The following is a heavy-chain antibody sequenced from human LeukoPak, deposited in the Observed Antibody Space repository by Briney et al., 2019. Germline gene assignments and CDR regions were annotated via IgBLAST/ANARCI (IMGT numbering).Heavy chain of an antibody. CDR1: GGSISSGDYY. V-gene: IGHV4-30-4*01. D-gene: IGHD5-18*01. Sequence: PSETLSLTCTVSGGSISSGDYYWSWIRQPPGKGLEWIGYIYYSGSTYYNPSLKSRVTISVDTPKNQFSLKLSSVTAADTAVYYCAMGGYSYGFFDYWGQGTLVTVSS. J-gene: IGHJ4*02. CDR2: IYYSGST. CDR3: AMGGYSYGFFDY.